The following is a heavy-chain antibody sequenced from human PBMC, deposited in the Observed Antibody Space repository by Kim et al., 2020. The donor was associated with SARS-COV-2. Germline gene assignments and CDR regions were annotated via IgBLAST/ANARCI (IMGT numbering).Heavy chain of an antibody. V-gene: IGHV3-66*01. CDR3: AREPSTYFDY. J-gene: IGHJ4*02. Sequence: STSYADSVEGRFTISRDDSKNTVYLQMNSLRAEDTAVYFCAREPSTYFDYWGQGTLVTVSS. CDR2: ST.